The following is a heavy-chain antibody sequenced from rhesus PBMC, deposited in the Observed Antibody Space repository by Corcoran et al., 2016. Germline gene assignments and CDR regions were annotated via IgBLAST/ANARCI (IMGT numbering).Heavy chain of an antibody. Sequence: QLQLQESGPGLVKPSETLSLTCAVSGGSISSNYWSWIRQPPGKGLEWFGRISGSGGSIDYNPSLKRRGTISTDTSKNLCSLKLSSGTAADTAVYYCARVPGYFDYWGQGVLVTVSS. CDR3: ARVPGYFDY. CDR1: GGSISSNY. J-gene: IGHJ4*01. V-gene: IGHV4-173*01. CDR2: ISGSGGSI.